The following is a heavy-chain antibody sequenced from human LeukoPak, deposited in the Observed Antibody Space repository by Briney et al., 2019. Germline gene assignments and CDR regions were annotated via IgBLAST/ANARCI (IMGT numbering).Heavy chain of an antibody. D-gene: IGHD2-15*01. CDR2: ISYDGSNK. Sequence: PGGSLRLSCAASGFTFSSYGMHWVRQAPGKGLEWVAVISYDGSNKYYADSVKGRFTISRDNSKNTLYLQMNSLRAEDTAVYYCARDLLGVSYGMDVWGQGTTVTVSS. J-gene: IGHJ6*02. CDR1: GFTFSSYG. CDR3: ARDLLGVSYGMDV. V-gene: IGHV3-30*03.